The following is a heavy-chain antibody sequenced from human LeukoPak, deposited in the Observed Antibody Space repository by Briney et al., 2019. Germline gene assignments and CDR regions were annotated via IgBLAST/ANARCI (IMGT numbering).Heavy chain of an antibody. Sequence: GESLKISCKGSGDDLVTYWIAWVRQMPGKGLEWMGIIYPADSDTRYSPSFRGQVTISADKSISTAYLQWSSLKASDTAMYYCARHYEGLGQRDYYYYYMDVWGKGTTVTVSS. D-gene: IGHD3/OR15-3a*01. J-gene: IGHJ6*03. CDR2: IYPADSDT. CDR3: ARHYEGLGQRDYYYYYMDV. V-gene: IGHV5-51*01. CDR1: GDDLVTYW.